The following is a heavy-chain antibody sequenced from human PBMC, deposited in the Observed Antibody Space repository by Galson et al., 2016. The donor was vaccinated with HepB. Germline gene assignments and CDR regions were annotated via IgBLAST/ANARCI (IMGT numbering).Heavy chain of an antibody. D-gene: IGHD1-1*01. CDR2: IYYSRTT. Sequence: SETLSLTCTVSGGSINNGRYYWGWIRRPPGKGLEWIGSIYYSRTTYYNPSLRSRLSISADTSKNQFSLELSSVTAADTAVYFCARLTSTGTFDAFDVWGQGAMVTVSS. J-gene: IGHJ3*01. CDR3: ARLTSTGTFDAFDV. CDR1: GGSINNGRYY. V-gene: IGHV4-39*07.